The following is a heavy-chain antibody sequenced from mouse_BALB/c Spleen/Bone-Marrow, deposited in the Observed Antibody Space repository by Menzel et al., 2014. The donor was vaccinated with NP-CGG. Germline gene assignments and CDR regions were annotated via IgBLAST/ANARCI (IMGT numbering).Heavy chain of an antibody. CDR1: GFTFSSYA. D-gene: IGHD2-4*01. Sequence: EVQRVESGGGLVKPGGSLKLSCAASGFTFSSYAMSWVRQTPEKRLEWVATISSGGSYTYYPDSVKGRFTISRDNAKNTLYLQMSGLRSEDTAMYYCARHGITRLLDYWGQGTTLTVSS. CDR2: ISSGGSYT. CDR3: ARHGITRLLDY. V-gene: IGHV5-9-3*01. J-gene: IGHJ2*01.